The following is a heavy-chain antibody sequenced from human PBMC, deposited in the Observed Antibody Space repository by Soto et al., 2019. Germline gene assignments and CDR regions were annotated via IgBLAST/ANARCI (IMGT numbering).Heavy chain of an antibody. J-gene: IGHJ4*02. D-gene: IGHD6-6*01. CDR3: ARDHEARIAARLMYN. CDR1: GYTFTSYG. CDR2: ISAYNGNT. Sequence: ASVKVSCKASGYTFTSYGISWVRQAPGQGLEWMGWISAYNGNTNYAQKLQGRVTMTTDTSTSTAYMELRSLRSDDTAVYYCARDHEARIAARLMYNWGQGTLVTVSS. V-gene: IGHV1-18*01.